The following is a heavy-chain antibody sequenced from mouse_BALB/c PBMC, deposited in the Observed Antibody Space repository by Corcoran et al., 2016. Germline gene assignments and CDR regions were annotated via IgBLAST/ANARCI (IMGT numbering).Heavy chain of an antibody. CDR3: ARWGITTCDC. Sequence: EVLLQQSGPELVKPGASVKITCKVSGYTFTDYNMDWVQQGHGKSLEWIGDINPRSRGTIYNQTFRGRATLTVDKSSSTAYMELRSLTSEDTAVYYCARWGITTCDCWGQGTTVTVSS. V-gene: IGHV1-18*01. CDR1: GYTFTDYN. D-gene: IGHD1-1*01. CDR2: INPRSRGT. J-gene: IGHJ2*01.